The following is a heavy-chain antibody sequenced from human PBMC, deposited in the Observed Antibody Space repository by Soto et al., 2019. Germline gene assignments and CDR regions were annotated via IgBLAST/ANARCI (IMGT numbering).Heavy chain of an antibody. CDR1: GGSISSGDYY. CDR2: IYYSGST. V-gene: IGHV4-30-4*01. Sequence: SETLSLTCTVSGGSISSGDYYWSWIRQPPGKGLEWIGNIYYSGSTYYNPSLKSRVTISVDTSKNQFSLKLSSVTAADTAVYYCARVIGGNSVDYWGQGTLVTVSS. CDR3: ARVIGGNSVDY. D-gene: IGHD2-21*02. J-gene: IGHJ4*02.